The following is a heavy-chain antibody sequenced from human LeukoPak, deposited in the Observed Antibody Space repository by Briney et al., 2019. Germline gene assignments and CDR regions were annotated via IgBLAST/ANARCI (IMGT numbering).Heavy chain of an antibody. D-gene: IGHD5-24*01. CDR3: AGTSLMAAY. CDR1: GLTFSNYW. V-gene: IGHV3-7*03. CDR2: INPDGRER. J-gene: IGHJ4*02. Sequence: PGGSLRLSCAASGLTFSNYWMNWVRQAPGKGLEWVAAINPDGRERYFVESVKGRFTISRDNAKNSLYLQMNSLRVEDTAVYFCAGTSLMAAYWGQGILVTVSS.